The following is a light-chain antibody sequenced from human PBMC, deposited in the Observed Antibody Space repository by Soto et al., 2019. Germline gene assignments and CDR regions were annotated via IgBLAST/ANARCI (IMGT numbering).Light chain of an antibody. CDR2: DVN. V-gene: IGLV2-14*03. J-gene: IGLJ3*02. CDR1: SSDVGGYNY. CDR3: SSYTSRSSWV. Sequence: QSVLTQPASVSGSPGQSIAFSCTGTSSDVGGYNYVSWYQQHPGKAPKLLIYDVNYRPSGVSNRFSGSKSGNTASLTISGLQAEDEADYYCSSYTSRSSWVFGGGTKLTVL.